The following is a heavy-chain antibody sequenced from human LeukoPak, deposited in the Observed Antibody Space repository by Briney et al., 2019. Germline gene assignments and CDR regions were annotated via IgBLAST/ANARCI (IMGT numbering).Heavy chain of an antibody. CDR1: GGSISSGSYY. Sequence: SETLSLTCTVSGGSISSGSYYWSWIRQPAGKGLEWIGEINHSGSTNYNPSLKSRVTISVDTSKNQFSLKLSSVTAADTAVYYCARGTLAVAGNDYWGQGTLVTVSS. J-gene: IGHJ4*02. CDR3: ARGTLAVAGNDY. D-gene: IGHD6-19*01. CDR2: INHSGST. V-gene: IGHV4-61*10.